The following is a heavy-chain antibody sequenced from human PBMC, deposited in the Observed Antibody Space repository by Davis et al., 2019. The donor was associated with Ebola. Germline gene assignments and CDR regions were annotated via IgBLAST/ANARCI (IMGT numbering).Heavy chain of an antibody. CDR1: GGSISSYY. Sequence: MPSEPLSPTCTVPGGSISSYYWSWIRQPPGKGLEWIGYIYYSGSTNYNPSLKSRVTISVDPSKNQFSLKLSSVTAADTAVYYCASGYSSGWYDYWGQGTLVTVSS. CDR2: IYYSGST. D-gene: IGHD6-19*01. J-gene: IGHJ4*02. CDR3: ASGYSSGWYDY. V-gene: IGHV4-59*01.